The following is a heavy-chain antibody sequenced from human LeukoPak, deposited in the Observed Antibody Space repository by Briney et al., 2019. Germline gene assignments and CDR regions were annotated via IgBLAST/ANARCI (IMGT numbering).Heavy chain of an antibody. CDR2: INPNSGGT. CDR3: ARDLGYCSSTGCPDYDAFDI. V-gene: IGHV1-2*02. CDR1: GYTFTGYY. D-gene: IGHD2-2*01. Sequence: ASVKVSCKASGYTFTGYYMHWVRQAPGQGLEWMGWINPNSGGTNYAQKFQGRVTMTRDTSISTAYMELSSLRAEDTAVYYCARDLGYCSSTGCPDYDAFDIWGQGTMVTVSS. J-gene: IGHJ3*02.